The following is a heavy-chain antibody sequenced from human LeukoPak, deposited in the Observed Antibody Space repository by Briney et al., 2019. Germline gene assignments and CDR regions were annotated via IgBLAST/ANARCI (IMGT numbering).Heavy chain of an antibody. CDR1: GFSVTNNY. D-gene: IGHD3-3*01. CDR2: ISYDGSNK. Sequence: GGSLRLSCAASGFSVTNNYITWVRQAPGKGLEWVAVISYDGSNKYYADSVKGRFTISRDNSKNTLYLQMNSLRAEDTAVYYCAKDLFLEWLLYGPPDYWGQGTLVTVSS. J-gene: IGHJ4*02. CDR3: AKDLFLEWLLYGPPDY. V-gene: IGHV3-30*18.